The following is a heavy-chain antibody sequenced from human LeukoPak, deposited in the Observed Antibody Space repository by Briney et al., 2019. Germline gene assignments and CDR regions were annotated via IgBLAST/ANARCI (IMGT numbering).Heavy chain of an antibody. CDR3: ARLGYCSGTSCYNFDY. D-gene: IGHD2-2*01. J-gene: IGHJ4*02. CDR1: AGSISTSSYY. CDR2: IYYSGST. V-gene: IGHV4-39*01. Sequence: SETLSLTCTVSAGSISTSSYYWGWIRQPPGKGLEWIGSIYYSGSTYYSPSLKSRLTISVDTSKNQFSLKLSSVIAADTAVYYCARLGYCSGTSCYNFDYWGQGTLVTVSS.